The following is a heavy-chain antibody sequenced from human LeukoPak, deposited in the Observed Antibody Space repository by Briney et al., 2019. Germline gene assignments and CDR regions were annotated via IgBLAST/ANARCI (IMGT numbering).Heavy chain of an antibody. D-gene: IGHD2-2*01. J-gene: IGHJ5*02. V-gene: IGHV1-69*10. CDR2: IIPILGIA. Sequence: ASVKVSCKASGGTFISYAISWVRQAPGQGLEWMGRIIPILGIANYAQKFQGRVTITADKSTSTAYMELSSLRSEDTAVYYCARGVGCSSTSCLAGMGFDPWGQGTLVTVSS. CDR3: ARGVGCSSTSCLAGMGFDP. CDR1: GGTFISYA.